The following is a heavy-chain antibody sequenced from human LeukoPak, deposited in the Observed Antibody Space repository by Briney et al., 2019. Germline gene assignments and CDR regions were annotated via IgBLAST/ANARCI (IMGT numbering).Heavy chain of an antibody. Sequence: ASVKVSCKASGYTFTSYYMHWVRQAPGQGLEWMGWISLYNGNINYAQRLQGRVTMTTDTSSSTAYMELRSLRSDDTAVYYCARYSGYDYWFDPWGQGTLVTVSS. CDR1: GYTFTSYY. CDR3: ARYSGYDYWFDP. V-gene: IGHV1-18*04. J-gene: IGHJ5*02. CDR2: ISLYNGNI. D-gene: IGHD5-12*01.